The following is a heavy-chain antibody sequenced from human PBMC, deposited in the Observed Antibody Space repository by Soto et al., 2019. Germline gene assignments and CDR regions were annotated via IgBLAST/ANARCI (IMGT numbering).Heavy chain of an antibody. CDR1: GGSISSYY. CDR3: ARGRGAAADYFDF. J-gene: IGHJ4*02. CDR2: IYYSGST. V-gene: IGHV4-59*08. D-gene: IGHD6-13*01. Sequence: PSETLSLTCTVSGGSISSYYWSWIRQPPGKGLEWMGNIYYSGSTNYNPSLKSRVTISVDTSKNQFSLKLSSVTAEDTAVYYCARGRGAAADYFDFWGQGTLVTVSS.